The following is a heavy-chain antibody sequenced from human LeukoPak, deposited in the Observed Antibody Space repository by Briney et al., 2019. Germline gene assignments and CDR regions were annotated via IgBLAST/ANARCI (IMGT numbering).Heavy chain of an antibody. Sequence: GGSLRLSCAASEFSFITYWMSWVRQAPGKGLEWVANIKQDGSEKYYVDSVKGRFTISRDNAKNSLYLQMNSLRAEDTAVYYCAKDQSGGSYGYWYFDLWGRGSLVTVSS. V-gene: IGHV3-7*01. CDR2: IKQDGSEK. CDR1: EFSFITYW. CDR3: AKDQSGGSYGYWYFDL. D-gene: IGHD1-26*01. J-gene: IGHJ2*01.